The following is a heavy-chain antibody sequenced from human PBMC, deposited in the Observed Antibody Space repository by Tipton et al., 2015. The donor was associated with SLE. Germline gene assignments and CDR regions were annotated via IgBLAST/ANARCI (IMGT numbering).Heavy chain of an antibody. J-gene: IGHJ4*02. V-gene: IGHV3-21*04. CDR2: ISSSSSYI. Sequence: SLRLSCAASGFTFSSYSMNWVRQAPGKGLEWVSSISSSSSYIYYADSVKGRFTISRDNAKKSLHLQMNSLRTEDTAMYYCAKDRALDSSAYYFDYWGQGALVTVSS. CDR3: AKDRALDSSAYYFDY. CDR1: GFTFSSYS. D-gene: IGHD3-22*01.